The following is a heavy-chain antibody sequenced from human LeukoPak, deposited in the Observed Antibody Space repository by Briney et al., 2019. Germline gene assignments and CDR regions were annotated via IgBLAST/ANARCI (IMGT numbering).Heavy chain of an antibody. CDR1: GFTFSSYA. CDR2: ISYDGSNK. CDR3: ARKPGVVIHFDY. D-gene: IGHD3-3*01. J-gene: IGHJ4*02. V-gene: IGHV3-30-3*01. Sequence: GGSLRLSCAASGFTFSSYAMHWVRQAPGKGLEWVAVISYDGSNKYYADSAKGRFTISRDNSKNTLYLQMNSLRAEDTAVYYCARKPGVVIHFDYWGQGTLVTVSS.